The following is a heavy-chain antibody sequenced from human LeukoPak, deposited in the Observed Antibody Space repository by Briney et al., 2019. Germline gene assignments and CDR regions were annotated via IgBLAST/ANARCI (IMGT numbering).Heavy chain of an antibody. D-gene: IGHD6-19*01. J-gene: IGHJ6*04. CDR2: IYYSGST. V-gene: IGHV4-59*01. Sequence: SQTLSLTCTVSGGSISSYYWSWIRQPPGKGLEWIGYIYYSGSTNYNPSLKSRVTISVDTSKNQFSLKLSSVTAADTAVYYCARDKAGTDYYYGMDVWGKGTTVTVSS. CDR1: GGSISSYY. CDR3: ARDKAGTDYYYGMDV.